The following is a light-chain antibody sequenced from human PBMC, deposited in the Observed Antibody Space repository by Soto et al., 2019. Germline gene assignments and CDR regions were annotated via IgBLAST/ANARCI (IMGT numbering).Light chain of an antibody. CDR3: AAWDDSLNGVV. V-gene: IGLV1-44*01. J-gene: IGLJ2*01. Sequence: QSVLTQPPSASGTPGQRVTISCSGTSSNIGSNIVDWYQQLPGTAPKLLIYSDNQRPSGVPDRFSGSKSGTSASLAISGLQSADEADYYCAAWDDSLNGVVFGGGTKVTVL. CDR1: SSNIGSNI. CDR2: SDN.